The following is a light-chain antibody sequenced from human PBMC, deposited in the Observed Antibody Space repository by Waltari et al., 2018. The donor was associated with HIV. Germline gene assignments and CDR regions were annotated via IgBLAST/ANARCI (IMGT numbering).Light chain of an antibody. J-gene: IGKJ2*01. CDR2: KAC. Sequence: DIQMTQSPSTLSASVGDRVTITCRASQNIGTWLAWYQQKPGKAPKLLIYKACTAQSDVSSRFSGSGSGTEFTLTISSLQADDSATYHCQQYQTYPMTTFGQGTKLEI. CDR3: QQYQTYPMTT. V-gene: IGKV1-5*03. CDR1: QNIGTW.